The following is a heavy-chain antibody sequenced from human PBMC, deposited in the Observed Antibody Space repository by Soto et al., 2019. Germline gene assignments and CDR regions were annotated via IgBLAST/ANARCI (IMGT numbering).Heavy chain of an antibody. J-gene: IGHJ4*01. Sequence: QVQLVQSGAEVKKPGASVKVSCKASGYIFTSYGISWVRQAPGQGLEWMGWITAYNGNTSYAQKFKGRVTMTTDTSTGTAYMELRSLRSDDTAVYYCARDLAGDYIWGSYRHFVYWGHGTLVTVSS. V-gene: IGHV1-18*01. CDR2: ITAYNGNT. CDR3: ARDLAGDYIWGSYRHFVY. D-gene: IGHD3-16*02. CDR1: GYIFTSYG.